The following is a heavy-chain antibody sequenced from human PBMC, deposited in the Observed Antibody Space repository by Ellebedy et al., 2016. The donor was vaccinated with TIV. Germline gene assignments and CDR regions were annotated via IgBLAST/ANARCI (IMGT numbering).Heavy chain of an antibody. V-gene: IGHV3-30*18. CDR2: ISYEVHNT. CDR3: AKGRRLLVPDHFDY. D-gene: IGHD2-8*02. Sequence: GGSLRLSXAASGFIFSSYGFVWVRQAQGKGLEWVAAISYEVHNTDYADSVKGRFTISRDNSKSTLYLHMNSLRVDDTAVYYCAKGRRLLVPDHFDYWGQGTLVTVSS. CDR1: GFIFSSYG. J-gene: IGHJ4*02.